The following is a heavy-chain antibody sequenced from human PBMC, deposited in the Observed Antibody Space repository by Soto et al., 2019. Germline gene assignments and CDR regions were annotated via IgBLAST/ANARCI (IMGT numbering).Heavy chain of an antibody. CDR1: GFSLSSTRMA. CDR2: IYWDDDK. D-gene: IGHD6-19*01. CDR3: AHIVVAGLGYYFDY. Sequence: QITLKESGPTLVKPTQTLTLTCTFSGFSLSSTRMAVGWIRQPPGKALEWLALIYWDDDKRYSPFLKSRLTITKDTSNSQVVLTMSNMDPVYTARYYCAHIVVAGLGYYFDYWGQGTLVTVSS. J-gene: IGHJ4*02. V-gene: IGHV2-5*02.